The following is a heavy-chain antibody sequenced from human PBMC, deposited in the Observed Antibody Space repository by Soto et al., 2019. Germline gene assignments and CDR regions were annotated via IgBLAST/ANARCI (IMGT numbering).Heavy chain of an antibody. CDR1: GFTFSNYW. Sequence: EVQLVESGGGLVQPGGSLRLSCAGSGFTFSNYWMHWVRQAPGKGLEWVSRIDHDGPTDYADSVRGRFTISRDNAENTLYLQMNSLRPEDTAVYYCVRDSDGDYWGQGTPVTVSS. D-gene: IGHD1-26*01. J-gene: IGHJ4*02. V-gene: IGHV3-74*01. CDR3: VRDSDGDY. CDR2: IDHDGPT.